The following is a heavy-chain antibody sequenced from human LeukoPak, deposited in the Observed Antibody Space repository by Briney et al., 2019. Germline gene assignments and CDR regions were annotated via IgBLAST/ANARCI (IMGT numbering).Heavy chain of an antibody. D-gene: IGHD3-22*01. J-gene: IGHJ5*02. CDR1: AFTLSENH. V-gene: IGHV3-72*01. CDR2: SRNKANCCST. CDR3: VGLYYHVGRGYSPAS. Sequence: GRSHRLSCAPSAFTLSENHMHWVRHPPGKGLEWVGRSRNKANCCSTEYAASVKGRFTLSRDDSMSSLYLQMNSLKTDDAAVYYCVGLYYHVGRGYSPASWGQGTLVTVSS.